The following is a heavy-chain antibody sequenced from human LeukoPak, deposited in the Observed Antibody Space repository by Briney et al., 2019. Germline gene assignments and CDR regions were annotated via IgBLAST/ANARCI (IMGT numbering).Heavy chain of an antibody. CDR3: ARDLPVATYARWYYYYMDV. CDR2: IYYSGST. D-gene: IGHD4-23*01. J-gene: IGHJ6*03. Sequence: PSETLSLTCSVSGGTISTSLYYWGWIRQPPGKGLEWIGSIYYSGSTYYNPSLKSRVTISVDTSKNQFSLKLSSVTAADTAVYYCARDLPVATYARWYYYYMDVWGKGTTVTISS. V-gene: IGHV4-39*02. CDR1: GGTISTSLYY.